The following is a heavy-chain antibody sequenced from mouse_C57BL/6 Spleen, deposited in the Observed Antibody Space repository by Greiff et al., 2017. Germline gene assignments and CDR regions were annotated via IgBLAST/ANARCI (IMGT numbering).Heavy chain of an antibody. CDR2: IYPRNGNT. D-gene: IGHD2-2*01. J-gene: IGHJ1*03. V-gene: IGHV1-81*01. CDR1: GYTFTSYG. Sequence: VQLQESGAELVRPGASVKLSCKASGYTFTSYGISWVKQRPGQGLEWIGEIYPRNGNTNYNEKFKGKATLTVDKSSSTAYMELRSLTSEDSEVYFCAMVTAVYFDVWGTGTTVTVSS. CDR3: AMVTAVYFDV.